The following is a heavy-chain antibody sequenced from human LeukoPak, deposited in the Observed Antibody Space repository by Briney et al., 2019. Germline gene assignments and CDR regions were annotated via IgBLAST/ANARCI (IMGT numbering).Heavy chain of an antibody. CDR3: AGGSGWYFWDDY. D-gene: IGHD6-19*01. CDR2: IYTSGST. J-gene: IGHJ4*02. Sequence: SETLSLTCTVSGGSISSGTYYWSWIRQPAGKGLEWIGRIYTSGSTNYNPSLKSRVTMSVDTSKNQFSLKLSSVTAADTAVYYCAGGSGWYFWDDYWGQGTLVTVSS. CDR1: GGSISSGTYY. V-gene: IGHV4-61*02.